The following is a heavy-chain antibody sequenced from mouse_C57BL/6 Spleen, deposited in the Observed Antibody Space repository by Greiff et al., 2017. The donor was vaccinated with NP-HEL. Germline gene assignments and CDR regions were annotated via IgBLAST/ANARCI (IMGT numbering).Heavy chain of an antibody. CDR1: GFTFSDYY. Sequence: EVQVVESEGGLVQNGRGRKGGGGVSGFTFSDYYMAWVRQVPEKGLEWVANINYDGSSTYYLDSLKSRFIISRDNAKNILYLQMSSLKSEDTATYYCAREYYSNYVFFDYWGQGTTLTVSS. CDR2: INYDGSST. CDR3: AREYYSNYVFFDY. D-gene: IGHD2-5*01. V-gene: IGHV5-16*01. J-gene: IGHJ2*01.